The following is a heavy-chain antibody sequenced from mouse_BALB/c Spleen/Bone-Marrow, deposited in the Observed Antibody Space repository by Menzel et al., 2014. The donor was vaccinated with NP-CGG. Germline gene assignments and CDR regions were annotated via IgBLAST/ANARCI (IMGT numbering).Heavy chain of an antibody. CDR1: GFNIKDTY. V-gene: IGHV14-3*02. CDR3: ALLLRYYAMDY. CDR2: IDPANGNT. J-gene: IGHJ4*01. D-gene: IGHD1-1*01. Sequence: VQLQQPGAELVKPGASVKLSCTASGFNIKDTYMHWVKQRPEQGLEWIGRIDPANGNTKYDPKFQGKATMTADTSSNTAYLQLSSLTSEDTAVYYCALLLRYYAMDYWGQGTSVTVSS.